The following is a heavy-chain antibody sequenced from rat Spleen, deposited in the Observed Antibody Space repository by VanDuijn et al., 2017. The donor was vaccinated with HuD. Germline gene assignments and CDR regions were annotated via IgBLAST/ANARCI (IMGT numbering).Heavy chain of an antibody. D-gene: IGHD1-12*02. Sequence: EVQLVESGGGLVQPGRSLKLSCAASGFTFSNYDMAWVRQAPTKGLEWVASISRSGGNTYYRDSVKGRFTISRDNARSTLYLQMDSLRSEDTATYYCARSSFYYDGSYYYYFDYWGHGVMVTVSS. CDR2: ISRSGGNT. J-gene: IGHJ2*01. V-gene: IGHV5-25*01. CDR1: GFTFSNYD. CDR3: ARSSFYYDGSYYYYFDY.